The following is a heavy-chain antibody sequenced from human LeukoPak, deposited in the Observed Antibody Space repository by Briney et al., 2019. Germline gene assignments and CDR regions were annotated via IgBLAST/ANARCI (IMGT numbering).Heavy chain of an antibody. Sequence: HPGGSLRLSCAASGFTFSSYGMHWVRQAPGKGLEWVALIWYDGSNKYYTDSVKGRLTISRDNSKNTLYLQMNSLRAEDTAIYYCAREGPRGNSQFDYWGQGTLVTVS. CDR3: AREGPRGNSQFDY. CDR1: GFTFSSYG. D-gene: IGHD2/OR15-2a*01. J-gene: IGHJ4*02. CDR2: IWYDGSNK. V-gene: IGHV3-33*01.